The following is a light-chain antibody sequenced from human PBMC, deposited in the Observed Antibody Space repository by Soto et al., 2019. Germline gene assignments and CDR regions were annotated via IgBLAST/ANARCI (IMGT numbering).Light chain of an antibody. CDR2: GAS. CDR3: QQYNNWPPHT. J-gene: IGKJ1*01. Sequence: VMTQSSATLSVSPGERSTLSCRASQSVSRNLAWYQQKPGQAHRLLIYGASTRATGIPARFSGSGSGTEFTLTISSLQSEDFAVYYCQQYNNWPPHTFGQGTKVDIK. CDR1: QSVSRN. V-gene: IGKV3-15*01.